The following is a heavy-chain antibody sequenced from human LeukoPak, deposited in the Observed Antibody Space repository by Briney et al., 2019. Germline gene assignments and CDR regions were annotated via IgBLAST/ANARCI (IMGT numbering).Heavy chain of an antibody. CDR2: INHSGST. CDR3: ARGLPRDTYGNGGWFDP. CDR1: GGSFSGYY. J-gene: IGHJ5*02. Sequence: PSETLSLTCAVYGGSFSGYYWSWIRQPPGKGLEWIGEINHSGSTNYNPSLKSRVTISVDTSKNQFSLKLSSVTAVDTAVYYCARGLPRDTYGNGGWFDPWGQGTLVTVSS. V-gene: IGHV4-34*01. D-gene: IGHD3-16*01.